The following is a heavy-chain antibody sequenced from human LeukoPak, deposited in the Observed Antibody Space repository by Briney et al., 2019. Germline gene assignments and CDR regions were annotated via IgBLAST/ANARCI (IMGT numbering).Heavy chain of an antibody. J-gene: IGHJ4*02. CDR1: GFTFSSYG. Sequence: GGPLRLSCAASGFTFSSYGMHWVRQAPGKGLEWVSFIRYDGSNKYYADSVKGRFTISRDNSKNTLYLEMISLRAEDTAVYYCAKDQYRYGSGSYSDYWGQGTLVTVSS. CDR2: IRYDGSNK. D-gene: IGHD3-10*01. V-gene: IGHV3-30*02. CDR3: AKDQYRYGSGSYSDY.